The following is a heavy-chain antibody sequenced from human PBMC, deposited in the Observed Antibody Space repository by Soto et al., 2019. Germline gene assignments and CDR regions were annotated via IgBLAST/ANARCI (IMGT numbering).Heavy chain of an antibody. Sequence: QLQLVQSGAEVKKPGSSVKVSCKATGGAISSYAISWVRQAPGQGLEWMGGIIPVFGTANYAQKFQARVTITADDSTATAYMELSSPRPDATAVYYCARGPAVDVGATYFAHWGQGTLVTVSS. J-gene: IGHJ4*02. V-gene: IGHV1-69*01. CDR3: ARGPAVDVGATYFAH. D-gene: IGHD1-26*01. CDR1: GGAISSYA. CDR2: IIPVFGTA.